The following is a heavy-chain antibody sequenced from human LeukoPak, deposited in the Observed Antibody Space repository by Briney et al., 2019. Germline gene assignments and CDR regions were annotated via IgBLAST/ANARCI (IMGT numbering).Heavy chain of an antibody. V-gene: IGHV3-23*01. J-gene: IGHJ4*02. D-gene: IGHD3/OR15-3a*01. CDR3: TRDWQYDY. Sequence: TGGSLRLSCAASGFAFGSFVMSWVRQAPAKGLEWVSTIRSRGGDTYYADSVKGRFTISRDSSKNTLFLQMNSLRAEDTAMYYCTRDWQYDYWGQGTLVTVSS. CDR1: GFAFGSFV. CDR2: IRSRGGDT.